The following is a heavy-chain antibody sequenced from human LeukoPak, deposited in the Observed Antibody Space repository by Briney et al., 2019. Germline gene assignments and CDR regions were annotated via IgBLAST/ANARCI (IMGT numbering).Heavy chain of an antibody. D-gene: IGHD3-10*01. V-gene: IGHV3-7*01. Sequence: GGSLRLSCAASGFTFSSYWMSWVRQAPGKGLEWVANIKQDGSEKYYVDSVKGRFTISRDNAKNSLYLQMNSLRAEDTAVYYCARDYMVGGVPIDYWGQGTLVTVSS. CDR1: GFTFSSYW. CDR3: ARDYMVGGVPIDY. CDR2: IKQDGSEK. J-gene: IGHJ4*02.